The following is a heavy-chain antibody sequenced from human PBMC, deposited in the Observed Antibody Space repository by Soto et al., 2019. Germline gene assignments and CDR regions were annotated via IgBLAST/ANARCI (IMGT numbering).Heavy chain of an antibody. J-gene: IGHJ5*02. CDR2: ISPHTGGT. D-gene: IGHD2-2*01. CDR1: GYTFNRYY. CDR3: ARVVPGAEAWFGP. V-gene: IGHV1-2*02. Sequence: GASVKVSCKASGYTFNRYYMHWVRQAPGPGLEWMGWISPHTGGTTYAQKFQGRVTMTRDTSVSTAFMELSRLGSDDTAVYYCARVVPGAEAWFGPWGQGTLVTVSS.